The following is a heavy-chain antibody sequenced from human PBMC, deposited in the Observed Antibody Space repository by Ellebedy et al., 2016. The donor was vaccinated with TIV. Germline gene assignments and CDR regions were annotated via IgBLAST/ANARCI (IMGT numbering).Heavy chain of an antibody. CDR3: GRSGYGSGWSFDY. V-gene: IGHV1-2*02. Sequence: AASVKVSCKASGYTFIGYYMHWVRQAPGQGLEWMGWINPKNGVTSYAQKFQGRVTMTRDPSISTAYMELSRLGSDDTGVSYCGRSGYGSGWSFDYWGQGTLVTVSS. CDR1: GYTFIGYY. J-gene: IGHJ4*02. CDR2: INPKNGVT. D-gene: IGHD6-19*01.